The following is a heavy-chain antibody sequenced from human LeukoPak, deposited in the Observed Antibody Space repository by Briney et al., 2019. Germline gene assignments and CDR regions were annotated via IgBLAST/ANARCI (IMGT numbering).Heavy chain of an antibody. CDR3: VRARAGGLDY. J-gene: IGHJ4*02. CDR2: LSFDGAHK. V-gene: IGHV3-30*04. Sequence: PERSLRPSCAASGFTFRHYAVHWVRQAPGRGLGWVAVLSFDGAHKYYAESVKGRFTISKDNSNNTLFLQMDSLRLEDTALYYCVRARAGGLDYWGQGTLVTVSS. CDR1: GFTFRHYA. D-gene: IGHD3-16*01.